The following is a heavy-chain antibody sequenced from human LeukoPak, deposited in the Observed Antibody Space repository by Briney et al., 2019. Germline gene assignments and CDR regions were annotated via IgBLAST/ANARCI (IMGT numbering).Heavy chain of an antibody. Sequence: GGSLRLSCVGSGFRFSSYDMNWVRQAPGRGLEWLSYLTRTSSATLYADSVKGRFTIFRDNAKSSLYLQMNSLRAEDTAVYYCARGLQGYYDSLTGYYRGRYYFDYWGQGALVTVSS. V-gene: IGHV3-48*01. J-gene: IGHJ4*02. CDR3: ARGLQGYYDSLTGYYRGRYYFDY. CDR2: LTRTSSAT. D-gene: IGHD3-9*01. CDR1: GFRFSSYD.